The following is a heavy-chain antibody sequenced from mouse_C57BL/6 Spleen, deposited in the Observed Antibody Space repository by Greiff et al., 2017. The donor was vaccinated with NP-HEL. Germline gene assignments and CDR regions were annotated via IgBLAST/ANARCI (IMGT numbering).Heavy chain of an antibody. Sequence: EVQGVESGEGLVKPGGSLKLSCAASGFTFSSYAMSWVRQTPEKRLEWVAYISSGGDYIYYADTVKGRFTISRDNARNTLYLQMSSLKSEDTAMYYCTREVTGGFAYWGQGTLVTVSA. V-gene: IGHV5-9-1*02. J-gene: IGHJ3*01. D-gene: IGHD4-1*01. CDR3: TREVTGGFAY. CDR2: ISSGGDYI. CDR1: GFTFSSYA.